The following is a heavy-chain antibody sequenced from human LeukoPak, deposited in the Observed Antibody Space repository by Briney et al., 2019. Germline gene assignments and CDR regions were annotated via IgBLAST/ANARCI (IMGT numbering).Heavy chain of an antibody. CDR3: ARAGGGRPFDP. CDR2: IYYSGST. Sequence: SETLSLTCTVSGGSISGYHWSWIRQPPGKGLEYIGNIYYSGSTNYNPSLKSRVTISVDTSKNQFSLRLSSVTAADTAIYYCARAGGGRPFDPWGQGTLVTVSS. V-gene: IGHV4-59*01. J-gene: IGHJ5*02. CDR1: GGSISGYH. D-gene: IGHD6-6*01.